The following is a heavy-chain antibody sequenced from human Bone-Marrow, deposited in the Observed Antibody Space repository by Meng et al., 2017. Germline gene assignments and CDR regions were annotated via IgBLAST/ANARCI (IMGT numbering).Heavy chain of an antibody. J-gene: IGHJ4*02. CDR1: GYTCTSYG. CDR2: IDPRSGDT. D-gene: IGHD1-26*01. V-gene: IGHV1-18*01. Sequence: VQLGRMGAEVKKPGASVKVSCKASGYTCTSYGISWVRQAPGQGLDWMGRIDPRSGDTQYAQKLQGRVTMTTDTSTSTAYMELRSLRSDDTAVYYCAREGGSYYPDYWGQGTLVTVSS. CDR3: AREGGSYYPDY.